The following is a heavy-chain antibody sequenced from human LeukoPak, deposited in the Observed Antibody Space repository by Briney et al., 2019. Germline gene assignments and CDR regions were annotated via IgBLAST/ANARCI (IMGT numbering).Heavy chain of an antibody. D-gene: IGHD5-12*01. CDR2: INHSGST. J-gene: IGHJ4*02. V-gene: IGHV4-34*01. CDR1: GGSFSGYY. CDR3: ASDSGYDEIDY. Sequence: SETLSLTCAVYGGSFSGYYWSWIRQPPGKGLEWIGEINHSGSTNYNPPLKSRVTISVDTSKNQFSLKLSSVTAADTAVYYCASDSGYDEIDYWGQGTLVTVSS.